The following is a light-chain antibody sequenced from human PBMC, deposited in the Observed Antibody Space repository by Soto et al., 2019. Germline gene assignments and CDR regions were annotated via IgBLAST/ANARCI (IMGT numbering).Light chain of an antibody. CDR3: ATWDDSLSGGV. J-gene: IGLJ3*02. Sequence: QLVLTQPPSASGTPGQRVTISCSGSSSNIESNTVNWYQQLPGMAPKLLIFSNKQRPSGVSDRISGSKSGTSASLAISGLQSEDEADYYCATWDDSLSGGVFGGGTKLTVL. CDR2: SNK. CDR1: SSNIESNT. V-gene: IGLV1-44*01.